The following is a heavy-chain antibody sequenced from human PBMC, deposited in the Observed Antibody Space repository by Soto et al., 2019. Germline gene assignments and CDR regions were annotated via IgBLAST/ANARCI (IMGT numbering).Heavy chain of an antibody. CDR1: GYTFTSYD. D-gene: IGHD2-2*01. Sequence: ASVKVSCKASGYTFTSYDINWVRQATGQGLERMGWMNPNRGNTDYAQKFQGRVTMTRNTSISTAYMELSSLRSEDTAVYYCARGGLVVVPAAMGNYYYYVDVWGKGTTVTVSS. CDR3: ARGGLVVVPAAMGNYYYYVDV. J-gene: IGHJ6*03. V-gene: IGHV1-8*01. CDR2: MNPNRGNT.